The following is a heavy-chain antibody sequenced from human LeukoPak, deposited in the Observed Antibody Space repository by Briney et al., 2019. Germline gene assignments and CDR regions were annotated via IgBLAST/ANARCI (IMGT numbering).Heavy chain of an antibody. D-gene: IGHD2-2*01. CDR1: GYTFPNYG. Sequence: ASVKVSCKASGYTFPNYGITWLRQAPGQGLEWMGWISAYSGNTNYVQKFQGRVTMATDASTSTAYMELRSLRSDDTVVYYCARDIATVVHQDWGQGTLVTASS. J-gene: IGHJ4*02. CDR3: ARDIATVVHQD. CDR2: ISAYSGNT. V-gene: IGHV1-18*01.